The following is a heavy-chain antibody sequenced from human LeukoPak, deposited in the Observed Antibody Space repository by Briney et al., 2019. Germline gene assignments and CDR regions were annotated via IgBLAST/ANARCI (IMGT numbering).Heavy chain of an antibody. V-gene: IGHV3-23*01. CDR3: AKVLRYYGSGSYYIGLDY. D-gene: IGHD3-10*01. CDR2: ISGSGGST. CDR1: GFTFSSYA. Sequence: GGSPRLSCAASGFTFSSYAMSWVRQAPGKGLEWVSAISGSGGSTYYADSVKGRFTISRDNSKNTLYLQMNSLRAEDTAVYYCAKVLRYYGSGSYYIGLDYWGQGTLVTVSS. J-gene: IGHJ4*02.